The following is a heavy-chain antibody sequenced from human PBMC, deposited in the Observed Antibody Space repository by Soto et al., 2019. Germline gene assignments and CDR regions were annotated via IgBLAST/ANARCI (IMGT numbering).Heavy chain of an antibody. Sequence: QVQLVQSGAEVKKPGSSVKVSCKASGGTFSSYAISWVRQAPGQGLEWMGGIIPIFGTANYAQKFQGRVTSTADESTSTAYMELSSLRSADTAVDYCARQEDDTPGWFDPWGQGTLVTVSS. CDR3: ARQEDDTPGWFDP. CDR1: GGTFSSYA. V-gene: IGHV1-69*01. CDR2: IIPIFGTA. D-gene: IGHD3-22*01. J-gene: IGHJ5*02.